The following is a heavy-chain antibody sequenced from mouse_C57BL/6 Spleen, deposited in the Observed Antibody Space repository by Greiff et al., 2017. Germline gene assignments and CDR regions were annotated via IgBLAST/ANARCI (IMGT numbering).Heavy chain of an antibody. CDR3: ARYRGNYDAMDY. CDR1: GFNIKDYY. V-gene: IGHV14-2*01. D-gene: IGHD2-1*01. CDR2: IDPEDGET. J-gene: IGHJ4*01. Sequence: EVKLMESGAELVKPGASVKLSCTASGFNIKDYYMHWVKQRTEQGLEWIGRIDPEDGETKYAPKFQDKATITADTSSNTAYLQLSSLTSEDTAVYYCARYRGNYDAMDYWGQGTSVTVSS.